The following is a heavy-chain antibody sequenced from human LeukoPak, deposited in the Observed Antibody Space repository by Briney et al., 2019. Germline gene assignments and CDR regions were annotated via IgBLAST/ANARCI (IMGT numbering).Heavy chain of an antibody. Sequence: GGSLRLSCAASGFTFSSYSMNWVRQAPGKGLEWVSSISSSSSYIYYADSVKGRFTISRDNAKNSLYLQMNSLRAEDTAVYYCARSFCSSTSCYYSVGDAFDIWGQGTMVTVSS. V-gene: IGHV3-21*01. CDR2: ISSSSSYI. CDR3: ARSFCSSTSCYYSVGDAFDI. CDR1: GFTFSSYS. J-gene: IGHJ3*02. D-gene: IGHD2-2*01.